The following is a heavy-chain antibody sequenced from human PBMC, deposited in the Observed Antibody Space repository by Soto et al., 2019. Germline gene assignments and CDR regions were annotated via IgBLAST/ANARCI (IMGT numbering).Heavy chain of an antibody. Sequence: GSLRLSCAASGFTFSSYAMSWVRQAPGKGLEWVSAISGSGGSTYYADSVKGRFTISRDNSKNTLYLQMNSLRAEDTAVYYCAKVSYYYDFWSGYLSLPDIYFDYWGQGTLVTV. V-gene: IGHV3-23*01. CDR3: AKVSYYYDFWSGYLSLPDIYFDY. D-gene: IGHD3-3*01. CDR1: GFTFSSYA. J-gene: IGHJ4*02. CDR2: ISGSGGST.